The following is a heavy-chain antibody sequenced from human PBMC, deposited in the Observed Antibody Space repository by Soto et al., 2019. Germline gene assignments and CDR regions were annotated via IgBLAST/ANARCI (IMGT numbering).Heavy chain of an antibody. CDR3: ASRGPLTCSVCSMDV. V-gene: IGHV1-69*13. D-gene: IGHD2-15*01. J-gene: IGHJ6*02. CDR1: GGTFSCYA. CDR2: IIPIFGTA. Sequence: SVKASCKASGGTFSCYAMSWVRQAPGQGLEWMGGIIPIFGTANYAQKFQGRVTITADESTSTAYMELSSLRSEDTAVYYCASRGPLTCSVCSMDVWGQGTTVTAP.